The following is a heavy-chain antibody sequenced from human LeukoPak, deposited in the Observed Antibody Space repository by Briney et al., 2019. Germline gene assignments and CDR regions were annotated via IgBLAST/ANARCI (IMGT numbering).Heavy chain of an antibody. CDR3: ARASAPRRAFDI. CDR2: IYHSGST. Sequence: ASETLSLTCAVYGGSFSGYYWSWIRQPPGKGLEWIGYIYHSGSTYYNPSLKSRVTISVDRSKNQFSLKLSSVTAADTAVYYCARASAPRRAFDIWGQGTMVTVSS. CDR1: GGSFSGYY. J-gene: IGHJ3*02. V-gene: IGHV4-34*01. D-gene: IGHD6-6*01.